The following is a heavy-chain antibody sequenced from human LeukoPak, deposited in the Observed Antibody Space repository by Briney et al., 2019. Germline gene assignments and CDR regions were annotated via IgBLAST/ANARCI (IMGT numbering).Heavy chain of an antibody. CDR3: AKDIIAVAGTHFDY. CDR2: ISGSGGST. J-gene: IGHJ4*02. D-gene: IGHD6-19*01. CDR1: GLTFSSYA. Sequence: PGGSLRLSCAPSGLTFSSYAMSWVRQAPGKGLEWVSAISGSGGSTYYADSVKGRFTISRDNSKNTLYLQMNSLRAEDTAVYYCAKDIIAVAGTHFDYWGQGTLVTVSS. V-gene: IGHV3-23*01.